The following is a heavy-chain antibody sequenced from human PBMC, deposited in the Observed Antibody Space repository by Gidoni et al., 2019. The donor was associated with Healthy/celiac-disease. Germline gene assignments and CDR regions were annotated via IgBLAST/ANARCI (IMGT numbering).Heavy chain of an antibody. CDR3: ATKSLYSGSYGAGGHFDY. CDR2: FDPEDGET. CDR1: GYTLTELS. Sequence: QVQLVQSGAEVKKPGASVTVSCKVSGYTLTELSMHWVRQAPGKGLEWMGGFDPEDGETIYAQKFQGRVTMTEDTSTDTAYMELSSLRSEDTAVYYCATKSLYSGSYGAGGHFDYWGQGTLVTVSS. J-gene: IGHJ4*02. V-gene: IGHV1-24*01. D-gene: IGHD1-26*01.